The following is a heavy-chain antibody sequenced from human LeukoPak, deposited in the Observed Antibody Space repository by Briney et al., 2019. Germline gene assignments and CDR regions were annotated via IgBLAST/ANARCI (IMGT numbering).Heavy chain of an antibody. CDR2: ISGSGGST. CDR3: AKMSAMIVVVIRPDAFDI. CDR1: GFTFSSYT. J-gene: IGHJ3*02. V-gene: IGHV3-23*01. Sequence: GGSLRLSCAASGFTFSSYTMNWVRQAPGKGLEWVSAISGSGGSTYYADSVKGRFTISRDNSKNTLYLQMNSLRAEDTAVYYCAKMSAMIVVVIRPDAFDIWGQGTMVTVSS. D-gene: IGHD3-22*01.